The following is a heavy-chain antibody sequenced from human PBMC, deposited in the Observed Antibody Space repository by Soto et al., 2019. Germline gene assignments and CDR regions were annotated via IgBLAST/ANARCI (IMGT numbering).Heavy chain of an antibody. CDR1: GYTFTSYA. J-gene: IGHJ3*02. D-gene: IGHD2-21*01. V-gene: IGHV1-3*01. Sequence: ASVKVSCKASGYTFTSYAMHWVRQAPGQRLEWMGWINAGNGNTKYSQKFQGRVTITRDTSASTAYMELSSLRSEDTAVYYCAGAIDYCGSWFGHDIRCQGAMVTVS. CDR2: INAGNGNT. CDR3: AGAIDYCGSWFGHDI.